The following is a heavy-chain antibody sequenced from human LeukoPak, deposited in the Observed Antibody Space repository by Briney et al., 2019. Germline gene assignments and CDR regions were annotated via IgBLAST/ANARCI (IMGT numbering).Heavy chain of an antibody. J-gene: IGHJ5*02. D-gene: IGHD3-22*01. CDR3: AREITMIVVKGGWFDP. Sequence: SETLSLTCTVSGGSISSGSYYWSWIRQPAGKGLEWIGRIYTSGSTNYNPSLKSRVTISVDTSKNQFSLKLSSVTAADTAVYYCAREITMIVVKGGWFDPWGQGTLVTVSS. CDR2: IYTSGST. CDR1: GGSISSGSYY. V-gene: IGHV4-61*02.